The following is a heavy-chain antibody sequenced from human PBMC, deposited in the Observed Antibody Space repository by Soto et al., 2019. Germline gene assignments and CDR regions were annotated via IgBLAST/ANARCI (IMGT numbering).Heavy chain of an antibody. D-gene: IGHD3-10*01. CDR2: TIPIFGTA. Sequence: GASVKVSCKASGGTFSSYAISWVRQAPGQGLEWMGGTIPIFGTANYAQKFQGRVTITADKSTSTAYMELSSLRSEDTAVYYCARDSPPYYGSGSYYDYYGMDVWGQGTTVTVSS. CDR3: ARDSPPYYGSGSYYDYYGMDV. CDR1: GGTFSSYA. J-gene: IGHJ6*02. V-gene: IGHV1-69*06.